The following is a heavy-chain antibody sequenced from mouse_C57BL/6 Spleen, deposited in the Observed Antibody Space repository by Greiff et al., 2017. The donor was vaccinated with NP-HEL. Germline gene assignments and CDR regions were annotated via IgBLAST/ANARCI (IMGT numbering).Heavy chain of an antibody. CDR3: ARERVITTVVATGDWYFDV. CDR1: GYTFTSYW. J-gene: IGHJ1*03. Sequence: QVQLQQPGAELVKPGASVKLSCKASGYTFTSYWMHWVKQRPGRGLEWIGRIDPNSGGTKYNEKFKSKATLTVDKPSSTAYMQLSSLTSEDSAVYDCARERVITTVVATGDWYFDVWGTGTTVTVSS. V-gene: IGHV1-72*01. D-gene: IGHD1-1*01. CDR2: IDPNSGGT.